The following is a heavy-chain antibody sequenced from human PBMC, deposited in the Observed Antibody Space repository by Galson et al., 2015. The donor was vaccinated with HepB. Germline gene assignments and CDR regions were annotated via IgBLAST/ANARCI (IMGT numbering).Heavy chain of an antibody. CDR3: AKVVILGATPHYFDF. CDR2: VSGDGDIT. J-gene: IGHJ4*02. Sequence: SLRLSCAASGFTFTRYAMNWVRQAPGKGLEWVSSVSGDGDITYYADSVRGRFTIFRDNSQNTLHLQMNRLRAVDTAVYYCAKVVILGATPHYFDFLGQGTQVTVSA. CDR1: GFTFTRYA. D-gene: IGHD2-21*01. V-gene: IGHV3-23*01.